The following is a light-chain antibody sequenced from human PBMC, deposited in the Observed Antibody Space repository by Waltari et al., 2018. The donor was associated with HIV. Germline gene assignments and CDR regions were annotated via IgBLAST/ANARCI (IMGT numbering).Light chain of an antibody. Sequence: GDRVTITCRASQSISSWLAWYQQKSGKAPKLLIYKASSLKSGVPSRFSGSGSGTEFTLTINSLQPDDFATYYCQQYNSYSWTFGQGTKVEIK. CDR1: QSISSW. CDR2: KAS. V-gene: IGKV1-5*03. J-gene: IGKJ1*01. CDR3: QQYNSYSWT.